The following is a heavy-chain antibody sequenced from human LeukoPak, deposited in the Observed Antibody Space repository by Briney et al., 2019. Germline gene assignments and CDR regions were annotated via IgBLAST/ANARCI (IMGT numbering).Heavy chain of an antibody. CDR3: AKDGDIVVVPAAYYFDY. Sequence: PGGSLRLSCAASGFTFSSYGMHWVRQAPGKGLEWVAVISYDGSNKYYADSVKGRFTISRDNSKNTLYLQMNSLRAEDTAVYYCAKDGDIVVVPAAYYFDYWGPGTLVTVSS. D-gene: IGHD2-2*01. V-gene: IGHV3-30*18. CDR1: GFTFSSYG. J-gene: IGHJ4*02. CDR2: ISYDGSNK.